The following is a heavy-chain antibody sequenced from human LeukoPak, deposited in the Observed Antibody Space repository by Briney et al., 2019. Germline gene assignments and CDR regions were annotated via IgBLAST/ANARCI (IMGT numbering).Heavy chain of an antibody. CDR3: ARARGTSGSYFREDFDY. CDR2: INPNSGGT. CDR1: GYTFTGYY. Sequence: ASVKVSCKASGYTFTGYYMHWVRQAPGQGLEWMRRINPNSGGTNYAQKFQGRVTMTRDTSISTAYMELSRLRSDDTAVYYCARARGTSGSYFREDFDYWGQGTLVTVSS. V-gene: IGHV1-2*06. D-gene: IGHD3-10*01. J-gene: IGHJ4*02.